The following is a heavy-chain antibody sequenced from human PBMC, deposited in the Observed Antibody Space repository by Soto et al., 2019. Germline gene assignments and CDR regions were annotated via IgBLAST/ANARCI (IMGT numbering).Heavy chain of an antibody. D-gene: IGHD1-1*01. J-gene: IGHJ4*02. CDR3: PHRLVGSGWNDGYFDF. CDR2: IYWDDDK. Sequence: QITLKESGPTLVEPTEALALTCSFSGFSLTSSPKGVAWFRQPLGKALEWLVVIYWDDDKRYNPFLKNRIPITKETSKHEVALTMTDVEPKATDTYFFPHRLVGSGWNDGYFDFWGQGILVTVS. CDR1: GFSLTSSPKG. V-gene: IGHV2-5*02.